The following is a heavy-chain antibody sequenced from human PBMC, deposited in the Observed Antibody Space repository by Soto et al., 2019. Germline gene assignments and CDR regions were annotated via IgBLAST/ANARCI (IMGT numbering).Heavy chain of an antibody. CDR3: VRNSRRGQQLPPFYYYGLDV. D-gene: IGHD6-13*01. CDR1: DASFSTYF. V-gene: IGHV4-34*01. CDR2: INHSGST. Sequence: SETLSLTYAVYDASFSTYFWSWIRQPPGKGLEWIGEINHSGSTNYNPSLQSRVTMSVDTSRSQISLNLTSVTAADTAVYYCVRNSRRGQQLPPFYYYGLDVWGPGTTVTVSS. J-gene: IGHJ6*02.